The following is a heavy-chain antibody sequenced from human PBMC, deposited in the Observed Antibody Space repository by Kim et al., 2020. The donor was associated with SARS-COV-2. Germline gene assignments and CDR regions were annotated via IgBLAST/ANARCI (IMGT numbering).Heavy chain of an antibody. Sequence: GGSLRLSCAASGFTFSSYGMHWVRQAPGKGLEWVAVIWYDGSNKYYADSVKGRFTISRDNSKNTLYLQMNSLRAEDTAVYYCAKAVIVVAATPPAWGMDVWGQGTTVTVSS. CDR3: AKAVIVVAATPPAWGMDV. J-gene: IGHJ6*02. CDR2: IWYDGSNK. CDR1: GFTFSSYG. V-gene: IGHV3-33*06. D-gene: IGHD2-15*01.